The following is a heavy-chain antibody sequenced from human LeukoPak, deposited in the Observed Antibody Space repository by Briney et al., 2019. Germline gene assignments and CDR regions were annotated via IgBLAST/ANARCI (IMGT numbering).Heavy chain of an antibody. D-gene: IGHD4-17*01. CDR3: ARLLTDYGDPLFDY. CDR2: IKQDGSEK. Sequence: GGTLRLSCAASGFTFSSYGMSWVRQAPGKGLEWVANIKQDGSEKYYVDSVKGRFTISRDNAKNSLYLQMNSLRAEDTAVYYCARLLTDYGDPLFDYWGQGTLVTVSS. CDR1: GFTFSSYG. J-gene: IGHJ4*02. V-gene: IGHV3-7*01.